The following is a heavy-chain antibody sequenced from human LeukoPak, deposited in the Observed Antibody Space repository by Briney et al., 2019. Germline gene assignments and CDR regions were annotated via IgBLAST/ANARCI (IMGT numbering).Heavy chain of an antibody. CDR1: GGSISSSSYY. Sequence: SETLSLTCTVSGGSISSSSYYWGWIRQPPGKGLEWIGSIYYSGSTYYNPSLKSRVTISVDTSKNQFSLKLSSVTAADTAVYYYARGIVVVPAAPRGGDYFDYWGQGTLVTVSS. D-gene: IGHD2-2*01. CDR2: IYYSGST. J-gene: IGHJ4*02. CDR3: ARGIVVVPAAPRGGDYFDY. V-gene: IGHV4-39*01.